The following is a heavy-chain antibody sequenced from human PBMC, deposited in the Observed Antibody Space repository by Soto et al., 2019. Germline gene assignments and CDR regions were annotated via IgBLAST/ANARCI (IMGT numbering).Heavy chain of an antibody. CDR2: LFWDDDD. V-gene: IGHV2-5*02. D-gene: IGHD2-15*01. J-gene: IGHJ4*02. Sequence: SGPTLVNPTQTLTLTCTFSGFSLSTSGVGVGWIRQPPGKALEWLALLFWDDDDRYSPSLKSRLTITKDTSKDQVVLTMTNMDPVDTATYFCAHLAFCGGSCYYFAYWGLGTLVTVSS. CDR1: GFSLSTSGVG. CDR3: AHLAFCGGSCYYFAY.